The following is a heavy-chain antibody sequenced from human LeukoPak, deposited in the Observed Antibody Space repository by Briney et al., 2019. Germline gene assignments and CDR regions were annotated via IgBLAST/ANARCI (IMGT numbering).Heavy chain of an antibody. CDR1: GFTFSSYA. V-gene: IGHV3-30*04. CDR3: ARDPGGSYGPWGYYYGMDV. Sequence: RSLRLSCAASGFTFSSYAIHWVRQAPGKGLEWVADISYDGRNKYYADSVKGRFTISRDNSKNTLYLQMNSLRAEDTAVYYCARDPGGSYGPWGYYYGMDVWGQGTTVTVSS. J-gene: IGHJ6*02. D-gene: IGHD1-26*01. CDR2: ISYDGRNK.